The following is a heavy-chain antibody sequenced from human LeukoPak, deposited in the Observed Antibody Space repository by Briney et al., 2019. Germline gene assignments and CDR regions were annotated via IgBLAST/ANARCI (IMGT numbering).Heavy chain of an antibody. V-gene: IGHV4-59*08. J-gene: IGHJ2*01. CDR3: VRLSVISPRRYFDI. Sequence: SETLSLTCTVSGGSLNSYTWSWIRQSPGNVLEWIAYIYDTGRANYNPSLRSRATMSLDTSKNQFSLNLNSVTAADTAMYYCVRLSVISPRRYFDIWGRGTLVTVSS. CDR2: IYDTGRA. CDR1: GGSLNSYT. D-gene: IGHD4-23*01.